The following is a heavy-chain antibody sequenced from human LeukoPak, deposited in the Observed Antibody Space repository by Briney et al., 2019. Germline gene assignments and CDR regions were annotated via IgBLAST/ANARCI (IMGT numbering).Heavy chain of an antibody. CDR1: GGAISGYY. V-gene: IGHV4-59*01. CDR3: ARIGVSGNWAGGAI. CDR2: IYYSGDT. J-gene: IGHJ4*02. D-gene: IGHD1-26*01. Sequence: SETLSLTCTVSGGAISGYYWSWIRQPPGEGLEWIAYIYYSGDTNYNPSLKSRVTISVDTSKNQFSLKLSSVTAADTAIYYCARIGVSGNWAGGAIWGQGTLVTVSS.